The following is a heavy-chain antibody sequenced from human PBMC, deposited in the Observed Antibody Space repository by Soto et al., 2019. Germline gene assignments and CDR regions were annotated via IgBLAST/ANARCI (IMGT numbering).Heavy chain of an antibody. D-gene: IGHD1-1*01. CDR3: ARGRYGDY. V-gene: IGHV1-18*01. J-gene: IGHJ4*02. CDR1: GYTFTSYG. CDR2: ISAHNGNT. Sequence: QVHLVQSGAEVKKPGASVKVSCKASGYTFTSYGITWVRQAPGQGLEWMGWISAHNGNTDYAQKLQGRVIVTRDTSTSTADMEVRSLRSDGTAGYYCARGRYGDYWGQGALVTVSS.